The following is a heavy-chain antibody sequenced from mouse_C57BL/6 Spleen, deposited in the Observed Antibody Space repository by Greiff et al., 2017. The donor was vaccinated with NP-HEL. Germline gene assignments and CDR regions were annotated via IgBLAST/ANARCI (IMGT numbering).Heavy chain of an antibody. Sequence: EVKLVESGGGLVKPGGSLKLSCAASGFTFSDYGMHWVRQAPEKGLEWVAYISSGSSTIYYADTVKGRFTISRDNAKNTRFLQMTSLRSEDTAMYYCARGHYYGSSYDYFDYWGQGTTLTVSS. CDR3: ARGHYYGSSYDYFDY. D-gene: IGHD1-1*01. CDR1: GFTFSDYG. J-gene: IGHJ2*01. V-gene: IGHV5-17*01. CDR2: ISSGSSTI.